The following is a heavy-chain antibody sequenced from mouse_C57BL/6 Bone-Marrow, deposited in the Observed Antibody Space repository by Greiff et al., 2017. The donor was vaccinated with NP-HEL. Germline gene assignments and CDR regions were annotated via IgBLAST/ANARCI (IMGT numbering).Heavy chain of an antibody. D-gene: IGHD2-4*01. CDR3: ARSGYYDYPAWFAY. J-gene: IGHJ3*01. V-gene: IGHV1-64*01. CDR1: GYTFTSYW. CDR2: IHPNSGST. Sequence: QVQLKQPGAELVKPGASVKLSCKASGYTFTSYWMHWVKQRPGQGLEWIGMIHPNSGSTNYNEKFKSKATLTVDKSSSTAYMQLSSLTSEDSAVYYCARSGYYDYPAWFAYWGQGTLVTVSA.